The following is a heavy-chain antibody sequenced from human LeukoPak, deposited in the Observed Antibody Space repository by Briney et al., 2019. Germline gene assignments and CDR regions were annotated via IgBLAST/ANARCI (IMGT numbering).Heavy chain of an antibody. D-gene: IGHD2-2*02. Sequence: GGSLRLSCAASGFIFSSYSMNWVRQAPGKGLEWVSSISSSSSYIYYADSVKGRFTISRDNAKNSLFLQMNSLRAEDTAVYYCARVEGVPAAIYYYIDVWGKGTTVTVSS. CDR3: ARVEGVPAAIYYYIDV. V-gene: IGHV3-21*01. CDR1: GFIFSSYS. J-gene: IGHJ6*03. CDR2: ISSSSSYI.